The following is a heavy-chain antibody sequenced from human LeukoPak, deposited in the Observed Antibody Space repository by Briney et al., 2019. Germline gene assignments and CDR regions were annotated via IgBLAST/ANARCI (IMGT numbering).Heavy chain of an antibody. Sequence: SETLSLTCAVYGGSFSGYYWSWIRQPPGKGLEWIGEINHSGSTTYNPSLKSRVTISVDTSKNQFSLKLSSVTAADTAVYYCARAGGFFYDYVWGSYGYWGQGTLVTVSS. CDR2: INHSGST. CDR1: GGSFSGYY. V-gene: IGHV4-34*01. CDR3: ARAGGFFYDYVWGSYGY. D-gene: IGHD3-16*01. J-gene: IGHJ4*02.